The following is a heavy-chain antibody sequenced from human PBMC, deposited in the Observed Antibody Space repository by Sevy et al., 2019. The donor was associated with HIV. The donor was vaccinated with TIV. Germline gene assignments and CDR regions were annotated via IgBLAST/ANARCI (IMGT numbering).Heavy chain of an antibody. Sequence: GGSLRLSCAASGFTFSNYAMNWVRQAPGKGLEWVSGISGSGGSGDKTNYADSVKGRFTISRHDSKNSLYLQLNSLRAEDTAIYYGARKYDSSGYFDYWGQGTLVTVSS. CDR1: GFTFSNYA. CDR3: ARKYDSSGYFDY. V-gene: IGHV3-23*01. J-gene: IGHJ4*02. D-gene: IGHD3-22*01. CDR2: ISGSGGSGDKT.